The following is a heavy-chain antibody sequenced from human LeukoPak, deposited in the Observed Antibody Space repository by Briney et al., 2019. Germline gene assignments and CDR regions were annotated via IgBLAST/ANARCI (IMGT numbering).Heavy chain of an antibody. CDR2: INPNSGGT. Sequence: GASVKVTCKASGYTVIGYYINWVRQAPGQGLEWVGWINPNSGGTSYAQKFQGRVTMTRDTSISTAYMELSGLRSDDTAVYYCARAIAAAQFDYWGQGTLATVSS. J-gene: IGHJ4*02. CDR1: GYTVIGYY. D-gene: IGHD2-21*01. CDR3: ARAIAAAQFDY. V-gene: IGHV1-2*02.